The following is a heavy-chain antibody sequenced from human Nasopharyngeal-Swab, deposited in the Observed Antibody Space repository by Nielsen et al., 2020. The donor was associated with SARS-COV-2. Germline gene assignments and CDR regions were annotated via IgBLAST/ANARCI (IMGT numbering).Heavy chain of an antibody. Sequence: GESLKISCAASGFSFDDYAMHWVRQAPGKGLVWVSRINSDGSTTNYADSVKGRFTISRDNAKKTLYLQMNSLRAEDTAVYYCARGHYYDILTGYYSGYYMGVWGKGTTVTVSS. CDR1: GFSFDDYA. V-gene: IGHV3-74*01. CDR3: ARGHYYDILTGYYSGYYMGV. CDR2: INSDGSTT. D-gene: IGHD3-9*01. J-gene: IGHJ6*03.